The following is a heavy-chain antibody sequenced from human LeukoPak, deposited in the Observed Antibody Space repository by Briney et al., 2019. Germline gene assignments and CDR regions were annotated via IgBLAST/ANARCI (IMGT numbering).Heavy chain of an antibody. CDR3: ASGYSGSYQLPGFDY. D-gene: IGHD1-26*01. CDR1: GGSISSYY. CDR2: IYYSGST. Sequence: SGTLSLTCTVSGGSISSYYWSWIRQPPGKGLEWIGYIYYSGSTNYNPSLKSRVTISVDTSKNQFSLKLSSVTAADTAVYYCASGYSGSYQLPGFDYWGQGTLVTVSS. J-gene: IGHJ4*02. V-gene: IGHV4-59*08.